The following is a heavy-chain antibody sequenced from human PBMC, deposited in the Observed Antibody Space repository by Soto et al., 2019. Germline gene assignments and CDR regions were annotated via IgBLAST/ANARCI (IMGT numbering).Heavy chain of an antibody. D-gene: IGHD4-17*01. CDR1: GFTFSHYY. CDR3: ATEYYGRLDS. V-gene: IGHV3-11*06. Sequence: QVQLVESGGTLVKPGGSLRLSCATSGFTFSHYYMSWIRQAPGKGLEWVSYISSSSTYTNYADSVKGRFTISRDDARNSLYLQMNSLRAEYTAVYYCATEYYGRLDSWGQGTLVTVSS. J-gene: IGHJ4*02. CDR2: ISSSSTYT.